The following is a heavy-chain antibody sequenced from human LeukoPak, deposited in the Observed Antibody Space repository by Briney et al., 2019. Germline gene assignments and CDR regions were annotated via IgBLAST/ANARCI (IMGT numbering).Heavy chain of an antibody. CDR3: AKGDVGVPAAKYYMDV. CDR2: ISSSSSYI. J-gene: IGHJ6*03. Sequence: GGSLRLSCAASGFTFSSYSMNWVRQAPGKGLEWVSSISSSSSYIYYADSVKGRFTISRDNSKNTLYLQMNSLRAEDTAVYYCAKGDVGVPAAKYYMDVWGKGTTVTVSS. D-gene: IGHD2-2*01. CDR1: GFTFSSYS. V-gene: IGHV3-21*01.